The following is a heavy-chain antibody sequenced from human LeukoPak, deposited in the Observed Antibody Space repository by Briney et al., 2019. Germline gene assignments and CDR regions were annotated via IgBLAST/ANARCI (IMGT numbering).Heavy chain of an antibody. J-gene: IGHJ4*02. CDR2: IKQDGSEK. CDR1: GFTFSSYW. Sequence: GGSLRLSCAASGFTFSSYWMSWVRQAPGKGLEWVANIKQDGSEKYYVDSVKGRFTISRDNAKNSLYLQMNSLRAEDTAVYYCARCRNFWSGPHDYWGQGTLVTVSS. CDR3: ARCRNFWSGPHDY. D-gene: IGHD3-3*01. V-gene: IGHV3-7*03.